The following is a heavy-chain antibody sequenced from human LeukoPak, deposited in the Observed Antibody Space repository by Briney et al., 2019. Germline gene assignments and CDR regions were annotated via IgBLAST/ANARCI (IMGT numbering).Heavy chain of an antibody. CDR3: ARARGGRDAFDI. CDR2: IYYSGST. V-gene: IGHV4-31*03. D-gene: IGHD2-15*01. J-gene: IGHJ3*02. Sequence: PSDTLTLTCTVSGGSISRGGYYWAWIPQHRAKGLDWRGYIYYSGSTYYNPPVKSRVTISVDTSKNQFSLKLSSVTAADTAVYYCARARGGRDAFDIWGPGTMVTVSS. CDR1: GGSISRGGYY.